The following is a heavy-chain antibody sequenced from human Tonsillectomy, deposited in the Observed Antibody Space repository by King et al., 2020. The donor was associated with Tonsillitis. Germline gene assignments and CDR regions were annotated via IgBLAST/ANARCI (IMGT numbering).Heavy chain of an antibody. D-gene: IGHD6-13*01. CDR3: AAIAAAGSDWYFDL. J-gene: IGHJ2*01. CDR1: GYSISSGYY. Sequence: VQLQESSPGLVKPSETLSLTCTVSGYSISSGYYWGWIRQPPGKGLEWIGSIYHSGSTYYNPSLKSRVTISIDTSKNQFSLKLSSVTAADTAVYYCAAIAAAGSDWYFDLWGRGTLVTVSS. CDR2: IYHSGST. V-gene: IGHV4-38-2*02.